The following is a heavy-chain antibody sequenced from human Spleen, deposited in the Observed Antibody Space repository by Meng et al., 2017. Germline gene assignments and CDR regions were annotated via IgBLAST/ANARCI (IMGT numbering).Heavy chain of an antibody. D-gene: IGHD5-18*01. Sequence: GESLKISCVGSGFTFSSYIMNWVRQAPGKGLEWVSSISSSTAYIYYADSVKGRFTISRDNAKNSLYLQMNSLRAEDTAVYYCARDRLEYSYGNFYYYYGMDVWGQGTTVTVSS. CDR2: ISSSTAYI. V-gene: IGHV3-21*01. CDR3: ARDRLEYSYGNFYYYYGMDV. J-gene: IGHJ6*02. CDR1: GFTFSSYI.